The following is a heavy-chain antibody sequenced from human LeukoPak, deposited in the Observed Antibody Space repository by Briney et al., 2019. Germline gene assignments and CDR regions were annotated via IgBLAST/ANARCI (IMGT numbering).Heavy chain of an antibody. CDR3: ARGSSGYPYYLDY. CDR2: INSGNGDT. CDR1: GYTFTSSA. Sequence: ASGKVSCKASGYTFTSSAVHWVRQAPGLSLEWMGWINSGNGDTKYSQKFQGRVTFIRDTSASTAYMELSSLTSEDTAMYYCARGSSGYPYYLDYWGQGTLVTVSS. D-gene: IGHD3-22*01. V-gene: IGHV1-3*01. J-gene: IGHJ4*02.